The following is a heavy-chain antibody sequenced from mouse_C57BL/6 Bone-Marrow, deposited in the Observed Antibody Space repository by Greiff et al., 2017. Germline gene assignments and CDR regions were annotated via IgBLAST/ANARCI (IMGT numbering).Heavy chain of an antibody. D-gene: IGHD1-1*01. CDR1: GYPFTSYW. CDR3: AIEGRYGSNAMDY. Sequence: QVQLQQPGAELVKPGASVKVSCKASGYPFTSYWMHWVKQRPGQGLEWIGRIHPSDSDTHSNQKFKGKATLTVDKSSSTAYMQLSSLTSADTAVYYCAIEGRYGSNAMDYWGQGTSVTVSS. V-gene: IGHV1-74*01. CDR2: IHPSDSDT. J-gene: IGHJ4*01.